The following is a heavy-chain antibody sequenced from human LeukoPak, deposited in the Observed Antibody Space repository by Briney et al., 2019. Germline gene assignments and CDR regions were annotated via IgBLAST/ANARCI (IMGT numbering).Heavy chain of an antibody. D-gene: IGHD2-2*01. Sequence: GGSLRLSCAASGFTFSSSFIYWVRRAPGKGLEWVSFIHRDDKTYYADSVKGRSTMSRDSSKNTLYLQMNSLGADDTAVYYCAREVISTPSYFDYWGQGILVTVSS. V-gene: IGHV3-53*01. CDR3: AREVISTPSYFDY. CDR2: IHRDDKT. CDR1: GFTFSSSF. J-gene: IGHJ4*02.